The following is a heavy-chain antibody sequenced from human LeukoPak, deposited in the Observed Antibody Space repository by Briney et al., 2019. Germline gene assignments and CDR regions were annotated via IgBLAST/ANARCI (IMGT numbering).Heavy chain of an antibody. Sequence: SETLSLTCTVSGGSISSYYWSWIRQPPGKGLEWIGYIYYSGSTNYNPSLKSRVTISVDTSKNQFSLKLSSVTAADTAVYYCARRNRGYSGYSHAFDIWGQGTMVTVSS. CDR2: IYYSGST. V-gene: IGHV4-59*08. D-gene: IGHD5-12*01. CDR3: ARRNRGYSGYSHAFDI. CDR1: GGSISSYY. J-gene: IGHJ3*02.